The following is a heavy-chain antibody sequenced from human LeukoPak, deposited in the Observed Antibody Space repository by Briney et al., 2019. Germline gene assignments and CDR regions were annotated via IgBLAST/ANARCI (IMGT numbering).Heavy chain of an antibody. Sequence: GGSLRLSCAASGFTFSSYSMNWVRQAPGKGLEWVSSISSSSSYIYYADSVKGRFTISRDNAKNSLYLQTNSLRAEDTAVYYCASGGRAGWGPSYFDYWGQGTLVTVSS. V-gene: IGHV3-21*04. D-gene: IGHD6-19*01. CDR3: ASGGRAGWGPSYFDY. CDR2: ISSSSSYI. J-gene: IGHJ4*02. CDR1: GFTFSSYS.